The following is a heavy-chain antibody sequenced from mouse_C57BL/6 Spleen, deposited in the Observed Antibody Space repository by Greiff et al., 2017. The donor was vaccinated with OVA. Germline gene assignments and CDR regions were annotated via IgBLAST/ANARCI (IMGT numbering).Heavy chain of an antibody. Sequence: ESGPGLVKPSQSLSLTCSVTGYSITSGYYWNWIRQFPGNKLEWMGYISYDGSNNYNPSLKNRISITRDTSKNQFFLKLNSVTTEDTATYYCAREDGSSGGYAMDDWGQGTSVTVSS. V-gene: IGHV3-6*01. D-gene: IGHD1-1*01. CDR1: GYSITSGYY. J-gene: IGHJ4*01. CDR3: AREDGSSGGYAMDD. CDR2: ISYDGSN.